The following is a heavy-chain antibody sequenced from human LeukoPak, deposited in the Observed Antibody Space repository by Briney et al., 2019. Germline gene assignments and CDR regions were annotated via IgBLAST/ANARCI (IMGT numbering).Heavy chain of an antibody. V-gene: IGHV4-4*09. D-gene: IGHD5-18*01. CDR3: ASTRGHSYGWGAFDI. CDR2: IYSTGST. J-gene: IGHJ3*02. Sequence: SETLSLTCTVSGGPISTYYWSWFRQPPGAGLEWIGYIYSTGSTDYNASLRSRVTISVDTSKTQFSLKLTSVTAADTAVYYCASTRGHSYGWGAFDIWGQGTMVTVSS. CDR1: GGPISTYY.